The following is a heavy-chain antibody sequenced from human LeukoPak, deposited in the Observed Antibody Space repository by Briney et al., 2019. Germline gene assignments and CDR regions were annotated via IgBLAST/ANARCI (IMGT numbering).Heavy chain of an antibody. Sequence: ASVNVSCKASGGTFSSYAISWVRQAPGQGLEWMGGIIPIFGTANYAQKFQGRVTLTADETTSTAYMELSSLRSADTDVYYCARRIAVAGFTAFDIWGQGTMVTVSS. CDR1: GGTFSSYA. V-gene: IGHV1-69*13. J-gene: IGHJ3*02. D-gene: IGHD6-19*01. CDR2: IIPIFGTA. CDR3: ARRIAVAGFTAFDI.